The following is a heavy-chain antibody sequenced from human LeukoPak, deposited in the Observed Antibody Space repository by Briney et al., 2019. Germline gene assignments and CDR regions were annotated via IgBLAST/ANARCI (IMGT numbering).Heavy chain of an antibody. CDR3: ARDQSPAMIVVVISRLFVY. D-gene: IGHD3-22*01. CDR1: GYTFTGYY. J-gene: IGHJ4*02. Sequence: ASVKVSCEASGYTFTGYYMHWVRQAPGQGLGWMGWINPNSGGTNYAPKLHDRVSMTRDTSISTAYMELSRLRSDDTAVYYCARDQSPAMIVVVISRLFVYWGQGTLVTVSS. CDR2: INPNSGGT. V-gene: IGHV1-2*02.